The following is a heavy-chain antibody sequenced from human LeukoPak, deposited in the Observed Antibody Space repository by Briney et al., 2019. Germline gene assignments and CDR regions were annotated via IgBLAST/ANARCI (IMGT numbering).Heavy chain of an antibody. CDR1: GFTFSDYY. V-gene: IGHV3-11*01. CDR3: ARVASSAAAAYFFDY. D-gene: IGHD6-13*01. Sequence: GGSLRLSCAASGFTFSDYYMSWIRQAPGKGLEWVSYISSSGSTIYYADSVKGRFTISRDNAKNSLYLQMNSLRAEDTAVYYCARVASSAAAAYFFDYWGQGTLVTVSS. CDR2: ISSSGSTI. J-gene: IGHJ4*02.